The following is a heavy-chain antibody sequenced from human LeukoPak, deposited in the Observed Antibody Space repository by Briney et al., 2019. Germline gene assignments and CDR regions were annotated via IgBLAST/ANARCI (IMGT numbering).Heavy chain of an antibody. J-gene: IGHJ6*03. D-gene: IGHD2-2*02. CDR1: GGSISSYY. CDR3: ARVGEDIVVVPAAIRGSYYYYYMDV. Sequence: PSETLSLTCTVSGGSISSYYWSWIRQPPGKGLEWIGYIYYSGSTYYNPSLKSRVTISVDTSKNQFSLKLSSVTAADTAVYYCARVGEDIVVVPAAIRGSYYYYYMDVWGKGTTVTVSS. V-gene: IGHV4-30-4*08. CDR2: IYYSGST.